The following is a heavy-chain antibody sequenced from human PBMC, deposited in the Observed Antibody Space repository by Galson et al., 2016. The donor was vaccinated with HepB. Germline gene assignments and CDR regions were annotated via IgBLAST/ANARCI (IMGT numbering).Heavy chain of an antibody. CDR3: ARAIPQGFAGTGWYYDL. D-gene: IGHD3-10*01. CDR1: GYTFTSYG. Sequence: SVKVSCKASGYTFTSYGVNWVRQAPGQGPEWVGWISGYNGDTNYAQTLQDRVTLTIETSTGTAYMELRSLTSDDTAMYFCARAIPQGFAGTGWYYDLWGRGTPLTVSS. V-gene: IGHV1-18*01. CDR2: ISGYNGDT. J-gene: IGHJ2*01.